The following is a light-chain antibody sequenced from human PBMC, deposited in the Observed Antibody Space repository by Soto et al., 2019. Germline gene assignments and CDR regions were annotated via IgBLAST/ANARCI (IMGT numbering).Light chain of an antibody. CDR3: SSYTSSSTLDV. J-gene: IGLJ1*01. V-gene: IGLV2-14*01. CDR1: GSGVGGYNY. CDR2: DVS. Sequence: QSVLTQPASVSGSPGQSITISCAGNGSGVGGYNYVSWYQQHPGKAPKLMIYDVSNRPSGVSNRFSGSKSGNTASLTISGLQAEDEADYYCSSYTSSSTLDVFGTGTKVTVL.